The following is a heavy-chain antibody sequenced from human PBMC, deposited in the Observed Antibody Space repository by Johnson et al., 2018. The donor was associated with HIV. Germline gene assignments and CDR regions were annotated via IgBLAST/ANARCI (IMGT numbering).Heavy chain of an antibody. V-gene: IGHV3-7*01. Sequence: VQLVESGGGLVQPGGSLRVSCAASGFPFSRYWMSWVRQAPGKGLAWVANIKQDGRGKYYADSVNGRFTLSRDNSKNTLYLQMNSLRAEETAVYYCAKDVGNYWPNAFDIWGQGTTVTVSS. CDR2: IKQDGRGK. J-gene: IGHJ3*02. CDR3: AKDVGNYWPNAFDI. D-gene: IGHD3-22*01. CDR1: GFPFSRYW.